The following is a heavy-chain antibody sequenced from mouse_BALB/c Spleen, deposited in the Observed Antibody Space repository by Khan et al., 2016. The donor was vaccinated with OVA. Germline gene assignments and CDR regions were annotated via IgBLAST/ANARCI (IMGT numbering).Heavy chain of an antibody. D-gene: IGHD2-4*01. CDR1: GYSITSDYA. CDR2: ISYSGST. V-gene: IGHV3-2*02. CDR3: ASERIYYDYSHAMDY. J-gene: IGHJ4*01. Sequence: EVQLQESGPGLVKPSQSLSLTCTVTGYSITSDYAWNWIRQFPGNKLEWMGYISYSGSTSYNPSLKSRISITRDTSKNQFFLQLNSLTTEATAKYYCASERIYYDYSHAMDYWGQGTSVTVAS.